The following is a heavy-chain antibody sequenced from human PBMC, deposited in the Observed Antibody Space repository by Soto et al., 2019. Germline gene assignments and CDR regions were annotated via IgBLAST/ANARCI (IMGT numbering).Heavy chain of an antibody. V-gene: IGHV1-69*06. Sequence: QVQLVQSGAEXKXXXXXXXXXCKASGXXXSDYXINWVRQAPGQGLEXXXGIIPIFATPNYAQKFQGRVTITADKSTSTAYMELSNLRSEDTAIYFCARDPDYGTNSGLGLVDYWGQGTLVTVTS. D-gene: IGHD4-17*01. CDR1: GXXXSDYX. CDR3: ARDPDYGTNSGLGLVDY. CDR2: IIPIFATP. J-gene: IGHJ4*02.